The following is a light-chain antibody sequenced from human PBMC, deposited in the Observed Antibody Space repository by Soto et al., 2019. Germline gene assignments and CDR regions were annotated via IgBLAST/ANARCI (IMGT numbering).Light chain of an antibody. CDR2: KVS. J-gene: IGKJ1*01. Sequence: DVVMTQSPLSLPVTLGQPAAISCRSSQSLVHSDGNTYLNWLQQRPGQSPRRLIYKVSNRDSGVPDRFSGSGSGTDFTLTISRVEAEDVGVYYCVQGTHWPRAFGQGTRWIS. CDR3: VQGTHWPRA. V-gene: IGKV2-30*02. CDR1: QSLVHSDGNTY.